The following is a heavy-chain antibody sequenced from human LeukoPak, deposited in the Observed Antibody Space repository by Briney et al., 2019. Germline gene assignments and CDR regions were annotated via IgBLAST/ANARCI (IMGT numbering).Heavy chain of an antibody. CDR1: GFTSSSYS. Sequence: GGSLRLSCAASGFTSSSYSMNWVRQAPGKGLEWVSSISSCSCYIYYGVSVKGRFTISRDNDKNSLSLHMNTLTPEDTPVYYCAKTYGSGTFDYWGQGTLVTVSS. CDR3: AKTYGSGTFDY. CDR2: ISSCSCYI. J-gene: IGHJ4*02. V-gene: IGHV3-21*01. D-gene: IGHD3-10*01.